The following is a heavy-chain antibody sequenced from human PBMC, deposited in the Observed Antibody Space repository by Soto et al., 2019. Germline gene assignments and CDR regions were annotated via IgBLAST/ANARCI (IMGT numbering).Heavy chain of an antibody. CDR3: VKDGYCTSTGCPGYYGMDV. Sequence: PGGSLRLSCSASGFIFSTFAMHWVRQAPGKGLEYVSAISSNGGSPYYAESVKGRFTISRDNSKNTLSLQMRSLRAEDTAAYYCVKDGYCTSTGCPGYYGMDVWGQGTTVTVSS. J-gene: IGHJ6*02. CDR1: GFIFSTFA. CDR2: ISSNGGSP. D-gene: IGHD2-2*03. V-gene: IGHV3-64D*06.